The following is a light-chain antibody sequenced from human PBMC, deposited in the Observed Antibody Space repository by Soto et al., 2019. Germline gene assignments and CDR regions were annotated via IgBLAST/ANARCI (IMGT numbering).Light chain of an antibody. J-gene: IGKJ5*01. CDR3: PQYDNLPIT. Sequence: DIQLTQSPSFLSASLGDTVTITCRAGQALSDYVAWYQQKPGKAPDLLISSASNLETGVPSRFSGSGSGTDTTFTLSSLPPEDIATYYCPQYDNLPITFGQGTRLDIK. V-gene: IGKV1-33*01. CDR2: SAS. CDR1: QALSDY.